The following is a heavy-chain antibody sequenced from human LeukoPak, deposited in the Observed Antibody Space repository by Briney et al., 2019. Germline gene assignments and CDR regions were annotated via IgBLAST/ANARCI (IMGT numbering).Heavy chain of an antibody. J-gene: IGHJ4*02. V-gene: IGHV3-23*01. CDR3: ARLPTFYYDSSGYHYDY. CDR1: GFTFNNYA. D-gene: IGHD3-22*01. CDR2: ISGSGPST. Sequence: GRSLRLSCAASGFTFNNYAMSWVRQAPGKGLEWVSSISGSGPSTDYTDAVKGRFIISRDKSKNTLHLQMNSLRAEDTALYYCARLPTFYYDSSGYHYDYWGQGTLVTVSS.